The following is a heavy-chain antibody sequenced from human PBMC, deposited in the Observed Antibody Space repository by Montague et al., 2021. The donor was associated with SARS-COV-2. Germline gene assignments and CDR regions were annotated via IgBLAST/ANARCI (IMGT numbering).Heavy chain of an antibody. J-gene: IGHJ6*03. D-gene: IGHD3-3*01. CDR2: ISYDGSNK. Sequence: SLGLSCAASGFTFSSYAMHWVRQAPGKGLEWVAVISYDGSNKYXXXSXXXRFXISRDNSKNTLYLQMNSLRAEDTAVYYCARDYSYYDFWSGYTSLGSSYYYYYYMDVWGKGTTVTVSS. V-gene: IGHV3-30*04. CDR3: ARDYSYYDFWSGYTSLGSSYYYYYYMDV. CDR1: GFTFSSYA.